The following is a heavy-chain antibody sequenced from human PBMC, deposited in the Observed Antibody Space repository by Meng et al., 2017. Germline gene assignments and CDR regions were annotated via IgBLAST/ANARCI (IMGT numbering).Heavy chain of an antibody. J-gene: IGHJ5*02. CDR2: INTNSGGT. D-gene: IGHD4-11*01. CDR1: GYTFTGYY. V-gene: IGHV1-2*02. CDR3: ARGGQMDEYSWFDP. Sequence: ASVKVSCKASGYTFTGYYIHWVRQSPGQGLECMGWINTNSGGTNYAQQFQGRVTMTRDTSISTAYMELSRLRSDDTAVYFCARGGQMDEYSWFDPWGQGTLVTVSS.